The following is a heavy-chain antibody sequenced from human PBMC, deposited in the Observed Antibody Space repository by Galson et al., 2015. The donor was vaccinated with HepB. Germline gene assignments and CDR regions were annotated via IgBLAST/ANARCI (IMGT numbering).Heavy chain of an antibody. Sequence: SCKASGYTFTSYAMHWVRQAPGQRLEWMGWINAGNGNTKYSQKFQGRVTITRDTSASTAYMELSSLRSEDTAVYYCAREKNDYGDYGAFDIWGQGTMVTVSS. J-gene: IGHJ3*02. V-gene: IGHV1-3*01. CDR3: AREKNDYGDYGAFDI. CDR2: INAGNGNT. D-gene: IGHD4-17*01. CDR1: GYTFTSYA.